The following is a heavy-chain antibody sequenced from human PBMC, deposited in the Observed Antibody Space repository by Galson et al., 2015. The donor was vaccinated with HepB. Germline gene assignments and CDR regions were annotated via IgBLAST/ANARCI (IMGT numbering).Heavy chain of an antibody. CDR2: ISGSGGST. Sequence: SLRLSCAASGFTFTSYAMTWVRQASGKGLEWVSGISGSGGSTFYADSVKGRFTISRDNSKNTLYLQMNSLRAEDTAVYYCAKNWNYLDSPPDYWGQGTLVTVSS. CDR3: AKNWNYLDSPPDY. V-gene: IGHV3-23*01. D-gene: IGHD1-7*01. J-gene: IGHJ4*02. CDR1: GFTFTSYA.